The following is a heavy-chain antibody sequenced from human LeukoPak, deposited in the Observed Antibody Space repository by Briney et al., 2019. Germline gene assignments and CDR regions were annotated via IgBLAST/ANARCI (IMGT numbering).Heavy chain of an antibody. CDR3: ARRYCSGGSCYVDY. J-gene: IGHJ4*02. Sequence: GGSLRLSCAASGFTFSSYAMSWVRQAPGKGLEWVSAISGSGGSTYYADSVKGRFTISRDNSKNTLYLQMNSLRAEDTAVYYCARRYCSGGSCYVDYWGQGTLVTVSS. CDR1: GFTFSSYA. D-gene: IGHD2-15*01. CDR2: ISGSGGST. V-gene: IGHV3-23*01.